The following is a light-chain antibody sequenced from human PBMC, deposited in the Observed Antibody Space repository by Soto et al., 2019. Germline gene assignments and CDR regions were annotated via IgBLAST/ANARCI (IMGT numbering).Light chain of an antibody. V-gene: IGKV3-11*01. CDR2: DAS. J-gene: IGKJ3*01. CDR1: QSVSSY. Sequence: EVVLTQSPATLSLSPGERATLSCRASQSVSSYLAWYQQKPGQAPRLLISDASNRATGTPARFSGSGSGTDFTLTISSLEPEDFAVYYCQQRSNWPPFTFGPGTKVDIK. CDR3: QQRSNWPPFT.